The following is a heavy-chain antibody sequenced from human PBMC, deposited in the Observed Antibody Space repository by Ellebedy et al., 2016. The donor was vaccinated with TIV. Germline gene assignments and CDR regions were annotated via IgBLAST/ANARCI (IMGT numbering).Heavy chain of an antibody. CDR2: ISSRSTTI. V-gene: IGHV3-48*04. J-gene: IGHJ4*02. CDR1: GFTFSSYS. Sequence: PGGSLRLSCAASGFTFSSYSMNWVRQAPGKGLEWVSYISSRSTTIDYADSVKGRFTISRDDAKNSLSLHMNSLRAEDTAVYYCARTRGYNYGYSDYWGQGTLVTVS. D-gene: IGHD5-18*01. CDR3: ARTRGYNYGYSDY.